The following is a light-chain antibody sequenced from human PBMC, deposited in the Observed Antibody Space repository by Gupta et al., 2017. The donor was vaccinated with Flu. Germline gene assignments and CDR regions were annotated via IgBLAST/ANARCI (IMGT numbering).Light chain of an antibody. Sequence: DIQMTQSPSSLSASVGDRVTITCQASQHISNFLNWYQQKPGKAPELLIYDASSLESGVPSRFSGGESGSNFTLTISSLQPEDIATYCCQQGANLPYTFGQGTKLEIK. CDR2: DAS. V-gene: IGKV1-33*01. CDR1: QHISNF. J-gene: IGKJ2*01. CDR3: QQGANLPYT.